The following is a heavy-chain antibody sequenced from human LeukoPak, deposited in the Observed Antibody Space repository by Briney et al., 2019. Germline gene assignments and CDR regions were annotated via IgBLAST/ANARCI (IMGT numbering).Heavy chain of an antibody. D-gene: IGHD3-9*01. CDR1: GGSFSGYY. J-gene: IGHJ4*02. CDR3: ARGWFRYYDILTGPPVFEY. CDR2: INHSGST. Sequence: PSETLSLTCAVYGGSFSGYYWSWIRQPPGKGLEWIGEINHSGSTNYNPSLKSRVTISVDTSKNQFSLKLSSVTAADTAVYYCARGWFRYYDILTGPPVFEYCGQGTLVTVSS. V-gene: IGHV4-34*01.